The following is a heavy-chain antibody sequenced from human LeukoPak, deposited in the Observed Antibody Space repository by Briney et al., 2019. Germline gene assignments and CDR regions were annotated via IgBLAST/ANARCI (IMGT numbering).Heavy chain of an antibody. D-gene: IGHD6-19*01. Sequence: SETLSLTCAVYGGSFSGYYWSWIRQPPGKGLEWIGEINHSGSTNYNPSLKSRVTISVDTSKNQFSLKLSSVTAADTAVYYCARYRDSSGLFRSSNWFDPWGQGTLVTVSS. CDR2: INHSGST. CDR3: ARYRDSSGLFRSSNWFDP. V-gene: IGHV4-34*01. CDR1: GGSFSGYY. J-gene: IGHJ5*02.